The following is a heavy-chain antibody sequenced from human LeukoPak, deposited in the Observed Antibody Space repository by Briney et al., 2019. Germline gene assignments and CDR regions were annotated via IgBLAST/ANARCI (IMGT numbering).Heavy chain of an antibody. CDR3: ARDPAPDY. D-gene: IGHD2-2*01. J-gene: IGHJ4*02. Sequence: ASVKVSCKASGGTFSSYAISWVRQAPGQGLEWMGIINPSGGSTSYAQKFQGRVTMTRDTSTSTVYMELSSLRSEDTAVYYCARDPAPDYWGQGTLVTVSS. V-gene: IGHV1-46*01. CDR2: INPSGGST. CDR1: GGTFSSYA.